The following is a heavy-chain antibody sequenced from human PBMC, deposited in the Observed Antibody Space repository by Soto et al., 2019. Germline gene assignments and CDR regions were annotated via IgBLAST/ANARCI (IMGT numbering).Heavy chain of an antibody. CDR3: ARDSRITPYYFDY. V-gene: IGHV4-31*03. D-gene: IGHD3-10*01. CDR1: GGSISSGGYY. CDR2: IYYSGST. Sequence: LSLTCTVSGGSISSGGYYWSWIRQHPGKGLEWIGYIYYSGSTYYNPSLKSRVTISVDTSKNQFSLKLSSVTAADTAVYYCARDSRITPYYFDYWGQGTLVTVSS. J-gene: IGHJ4*02.